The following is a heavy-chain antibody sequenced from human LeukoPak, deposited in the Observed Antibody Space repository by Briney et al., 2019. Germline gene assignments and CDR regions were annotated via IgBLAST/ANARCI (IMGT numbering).Heavy chain of an antibody. D-gene: IGHD4-17*01. J-gene: IGHJ5*02. CDR1: GYTFTGYY. CDR3: ARDRKDYGAPNS. Sequence: ASVKVSCKASGYTFTGYYMHWVRQAPGQGLEWMGWINPNSGGTNYAQKFQGRVTMTRDTSISTAYMELSSLRSEDTAVYYCARDRKDYGAPNSWGQGTLVTVSS. V-gene: IGHV1-2*02. CDR2: INPNSGGT.